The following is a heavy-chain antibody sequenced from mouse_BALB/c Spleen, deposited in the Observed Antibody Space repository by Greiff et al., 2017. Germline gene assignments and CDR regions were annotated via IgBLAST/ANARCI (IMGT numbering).Heavy chain of an antibody. D-gene: IGHD4-1*01. J-gene: IGHJ3*01. CDR1: GFTFSSFG. CDR2: ISSGSSTI. Sequence: EVQLQQSGGGLVQPGGSRKLSCAASGFTFSSFGMHWVRQAPEKGLEWVAYISSGSSTIYYADTVKGRFTISRDNPKNTLFLQMTSLRSEDTAMYYCARGTTGRGFACWGQGTLVTVAA. CDR3: ARGTTGRGFAC. V-gene: IGHV5-17*02.